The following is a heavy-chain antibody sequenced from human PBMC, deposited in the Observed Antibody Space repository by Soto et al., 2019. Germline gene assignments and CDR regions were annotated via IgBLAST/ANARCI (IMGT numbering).Heavy chain of an antibody. CDR3: ARDLNYGLFDY. V-gene: IGHV3-48*01. Sequence: EVQLVESGGGLVQPGASLRLSCAASGFTFSSYSMHWVRQAPGKGLEWVSYISSSSSTIYYADSVKGRFTISRDNAKSSLYLQMNRLRAADTAVYYCARDLNYGLFDYWGQGTLVTVSS. CDR1: GFTFSSYS. J-gene: IGHJ4*02. CDR2: ISSSSSTI. D-gene: IGHD4-17*01.